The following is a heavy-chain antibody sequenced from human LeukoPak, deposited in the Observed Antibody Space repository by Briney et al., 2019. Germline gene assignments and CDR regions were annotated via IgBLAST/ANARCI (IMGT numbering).Heavy chain of an antibody. CDR2: IIPIFGTA. J-gene: IGHJ3*02. CDR3: ARDPCALGYCSGGSCYCAFDI. V-gene: IGHV1-69*06. D-gene: IGHD2-15*01. Sequence: GSSVKVSCKASGGTFSSYAISWVRQAPGQGLEWMVGIIPIFGTANYAQKFQGRVTITADKSTSTAYMELSSLRSEDTAVYYCARDPCALGYCSGGSCYCAFDIWGQGTMVTVSS. CDR1: GGTFSSYA.